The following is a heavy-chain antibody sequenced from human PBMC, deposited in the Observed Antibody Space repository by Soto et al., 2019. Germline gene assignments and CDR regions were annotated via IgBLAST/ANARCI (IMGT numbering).Heavy chain of an antibody. CDR2: ISADNGNT. D-gene: IGHD3-22*01. Sequence: ASVKVSCNASGYTFTSYAMHWVRQAPGQGLEWMGWISADNGNTNYSQKLQGRVTMTTDTSTSTAYMELRSLRSDDTAVYYCARDNYDSSGYYRYFDYWGQGTLVTVSS. J-gene: IGHJ4*02. CDR3: ARDNYDSSGYYRYFDY. CDR1: GYTFTSYA. V-gene: IGHV1-18*01.